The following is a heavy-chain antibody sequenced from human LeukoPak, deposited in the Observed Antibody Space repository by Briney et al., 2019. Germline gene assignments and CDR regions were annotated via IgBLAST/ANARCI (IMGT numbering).Heavy chain of an antibody. V-gene: IGHV4-31*03. CDR2: IYYSGST. Sequence: SETLSLTCTVSGGSISSGGYYWSWIRQHPGEGLEWIGYIYYSGSTYYNPSLKSRVTISVDTSKNQFSLKLSSVTAADTAVYYCARFSGYSYGYYFDYWGQGTLVTVSS. CDR1: GGSISSGGYY. CDR3: ARFSGYSYGYYFDY. J-gene: IGHJ4*02. D-gene: IGHD5-18*01.